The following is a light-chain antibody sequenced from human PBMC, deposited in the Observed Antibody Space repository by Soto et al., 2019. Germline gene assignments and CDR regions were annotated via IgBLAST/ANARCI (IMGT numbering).Light chain of an antibody. J-gene: IGLJ3*02. Sequence: QSVMTQPPSVSAAPGQKVTISCSGSSSNIGGNSVSWYQQLPGTAPKLLIYDDNKRPSGIPDRFSGSKSGTSATLGITGFQTGDEADYYCISYIPSTTTHWVFGGGTKLTVL. CDR1: SSNIGGNS. CDR3: ISYIPSTTTHWV. V-gene: IGLV1-51*01. CDR2: DDN.